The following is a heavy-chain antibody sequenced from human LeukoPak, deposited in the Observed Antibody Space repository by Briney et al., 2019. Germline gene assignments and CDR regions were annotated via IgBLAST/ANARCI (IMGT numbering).Heavy chain of an antibody. CDR3: AREGYCSSASCYSNYYYGMDV. CDR2: ISSSGSTI. V-gene: IGHV3-11*01. Sequence: GGSLRLACAASGFTFSDYYMSWISQAPGKGLEWVSYISSSGSTIYYADSVKGRFTISRDNAKNSLYLQMNSLRAEDTAVYYCAREGYCSSASCYSNYYYGMDVWGQGTTVTVSS. CDR1: GFTFSDYY. J-gene: IGHJ6*02. D-gene: IGHD2-2*01.